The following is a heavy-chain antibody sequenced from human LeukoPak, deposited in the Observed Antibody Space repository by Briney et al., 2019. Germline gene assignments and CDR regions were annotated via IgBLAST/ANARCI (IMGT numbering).Heavy chain of an antibody. J-gene: IGHJ4*02. CDR2: ISSSGSTI. D-gene: IGHD3-3*01. V-gene: IGHV3-11*04. CDR1: GFSFSDNY. CDR3: ARGSTIFGVVHFDY. Sequence: PGGSLRLSCAASGFSFSDNYMNWIRQAPGKGLEWVSYISSSGSTIYYADSVKGRFTISRDNSKNTLYLQMNSLRAEDTAVYYCARGSTIFGVVHFDYWGQGTLVTVSS.